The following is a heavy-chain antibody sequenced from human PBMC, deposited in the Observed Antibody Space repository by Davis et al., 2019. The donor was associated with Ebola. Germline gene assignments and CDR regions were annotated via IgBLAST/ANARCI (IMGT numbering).Heavy chain of an antibody. J-gene: IGHJ4*02. D-gene: IGHD4-17*01. CDR2: IYYSGST. CDR3: ARVDGDYVGPGYFHY. CDR1: GGAINSGGYF. V-gene: IGHV4-31*03. Sequence: SETLSLTCTVSGGAINSGGYFWSWIRQHPGKGLEWIGYIYYSGSTYYKPSLKSRLAISMDTSKNQFSLELSSVTAADTAVYYCARVDGDYVGPGYFHYWGQGTLVTVSS.